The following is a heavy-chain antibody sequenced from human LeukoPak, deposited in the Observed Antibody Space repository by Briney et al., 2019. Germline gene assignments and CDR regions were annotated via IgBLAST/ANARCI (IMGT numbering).Heavy chain of an antibody. D-gene: IGHD5-12*01. V-gene: IGHV3-23*01. CDR3: AKGAYDYIEMGYFDY. CDR2: ISGSGGST. Sequence: GGSLRLSCAASGFTFSSYAMSWVRQAPGKGLERVSAISGSGGSTYYADSVKGRFTISRDNSKSTLYLQMNSLRAEDTAVYYCAKGAYDYIEMGYFDYWGQGTLVTVSS. CDR1: GFTFSSYA. J-gene: IGHJ4*02.